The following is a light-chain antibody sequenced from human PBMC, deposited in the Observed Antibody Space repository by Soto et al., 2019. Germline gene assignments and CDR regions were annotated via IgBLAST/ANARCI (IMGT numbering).Light chain of an antibody. CDR2: GAS. V-gene: IGKV3-15*01. CDR1: QSVSSN. J-gene: IGKJ2*01. Sequence: EIVMTQSPATLSVSPGERATLSCRASQSVSSNLAWYQQKPGQAPRLLIYGASTRATGIPARFSGSGSGTEFTLTISSLQSEDFAVYYCQQYSNWLPGRTFGQGTKLEIK. CDR3: QQYSNWLPGRT.